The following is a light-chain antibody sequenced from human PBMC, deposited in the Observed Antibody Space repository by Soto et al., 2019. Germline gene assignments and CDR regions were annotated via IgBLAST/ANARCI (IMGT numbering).Light chain of an antibody. Sequence: EVVMTQSPATLSVSPGERATLFCRSSQSVSSSLAWYQQKPGQAPRLLIYDASTRATGIPARFSGSGSGTEFTLTISRLEPEDFAVYYCQQYDKWFSISFGQGTRLEIK. V-gene: IGKV3-15*01. CDR3: QQYDKWFSIS. CDR2: DAS. CDR1: QSVSSS. J-gene: IGKJ5*01.